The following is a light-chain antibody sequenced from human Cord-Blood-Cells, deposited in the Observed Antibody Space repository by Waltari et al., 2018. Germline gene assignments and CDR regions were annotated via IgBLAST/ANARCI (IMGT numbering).Light chain of an antibody. CDR3: AAWDDSLSGPV. J-gene: IGLJ3*02. CDR1: SSNIGSNY. V-gene: IGLV1-47*01. Sequence: QSVLTQPPSASGTPGQRVTISCSGSSSNIGSNYASWYQPPPGTPPKPLIYRNNQRPSGVPDRFSGSKSGTSASLAISGLRSEDEADYYCAAWDDSLSGPVFGGGTKLTVL. CDR2: RNN.